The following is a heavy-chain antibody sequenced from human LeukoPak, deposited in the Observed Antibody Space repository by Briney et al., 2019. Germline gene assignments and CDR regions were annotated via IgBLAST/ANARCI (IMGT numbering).Heavy chain of an antibody. Sequence: PGGSLRLSCAASGFTFSSYSMNWVRQAPGKGLEWVSSISSSSSYIYYADSVKGRFTISRDNAKNSLYLQMNSLRAEDTAVYYCARAGTWIHSSFDYWGQGTLVTVSS. D-gene: IGHD5-18*01. V-gene: IGHV3-21*01. CDR1: GFTFSSYS. J-gene: IGHJ4*02. CDR3: ARAGTWIHSSFDY. CDR2: ISSSSSYI.